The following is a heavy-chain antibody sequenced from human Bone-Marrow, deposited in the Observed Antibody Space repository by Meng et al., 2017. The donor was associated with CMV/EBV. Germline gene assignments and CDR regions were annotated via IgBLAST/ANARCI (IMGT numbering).Heavy chain of an antibody. CDR3: ARDPPKYSSLTGDYYYYGMDV. CDR1: GFTFSSYA. D-gene: IGHD6-6*01. J-gene: IGHJ6*02. Sequence: GGSLRLSCAVSGFTFSSYAMHWVRQAPGKGLEWVAVISYDGSNKYYADSVKGRFTISRDNSKNTLYLQMNSLRAEDTAVYYCARDPPKYSSLTGDYYYYGMDVWGQGTTVTVSS. V-gene: IGHV3-30*04. CDR2: ISYDGSNK.